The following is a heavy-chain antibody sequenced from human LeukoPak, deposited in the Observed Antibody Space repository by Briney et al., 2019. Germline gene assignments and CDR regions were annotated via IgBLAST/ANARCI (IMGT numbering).Heavy chain of an antibody. CDR3: ANGYCSSTSCYVGASYYYMDV. CDR1: GFTFSSHA. D-gene: IGHD2-2*01. J-gene: IGHJ6*03. CDR2: ISGSGGST. Sequence: GGSLRLSCAASGFTFSSHAMSWVRQAPGKGLEWVSAISGSGGSTYYADSVKGRFTISRDNSKNTLYLQMNSLRAEDTAVYYCANGYCSSTSCYVGASYYYMDVWGKGTTVTVSS. V-gene: IGHV3-23*01.